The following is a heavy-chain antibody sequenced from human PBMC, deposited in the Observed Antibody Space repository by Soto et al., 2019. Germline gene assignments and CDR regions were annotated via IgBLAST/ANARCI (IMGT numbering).Heavy chain of an antibody. CDR1: GFTFSSSA. Sequence: EVQLLESGGGLVQPGGSLRLSCAASGFTFSSSAISWVRQAPGKGLEWVSAVIANGQGIYYADSVRGRFTISRDNSKNTVFMHMESLSAEDTAVYYCAKDLHYPGDYCHYWGQGTLVTVSS. CDR3: AKDLHYPGDYCHY. CDR2: VIANGQGI. V-gene: IGHV3-23*01. D-gene: IGHD3-10*01. J-gene: IGHJ4*02.